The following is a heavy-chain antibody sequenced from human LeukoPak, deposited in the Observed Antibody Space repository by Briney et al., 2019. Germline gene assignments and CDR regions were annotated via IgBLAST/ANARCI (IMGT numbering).Heavy chain of an antibody. CDR3: AKHRGISGYYPLDF. J-gene: IGHJ4*02. D-gene: IGHD5-12*01. CDR2: ISYDGSDK. V-gene: IGHV3-30*18. CDR1: GFTFSSYA. Sequence: GGSLRLSCAASGFTFSSYAMHWVRQAPGKGLEWLAVISYDGSDKFYADSVTGRFTISRDNSKNTLYLQMNSQRSEDTAVYYCAKHRGISGYYPLDFWGRGTLVTVSS.